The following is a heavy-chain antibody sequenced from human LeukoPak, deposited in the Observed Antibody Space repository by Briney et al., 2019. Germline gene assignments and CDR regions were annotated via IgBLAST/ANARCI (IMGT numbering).Heavy chain of an antibody. J-gene: IGHJ4*02. V-gene: IGHV1-69*13. CDR3: ATYYYDSSGYYASDY. CDR1: GGTFSSYA. CDR2: IIPIFGTA. D-gene: IGHD3-22*01. Sequence: SVKVSCKASGGTFSSYAISWVRQAPGQGLEWMGGIIPIFGTANYAQKFQGRVTITADESTSTAYMELSSLRSEDTAVYYCATYYYDSSGYYASDYWGQGTLVTVSS.